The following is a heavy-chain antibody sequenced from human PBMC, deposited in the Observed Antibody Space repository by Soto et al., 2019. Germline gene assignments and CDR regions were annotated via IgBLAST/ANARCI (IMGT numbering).Heavy chain of an antibody. Sequence: QVQLVESGGGVVQPGRSLRLSCAASGFTFSSYGMHWVRQAPGKGLEWVADIWYDGSNKYYADSVKGRFTISRDNSKNTLYLQMYSLRAEDTAVYYCARDRSKVMVHWCQGTLVTVSS. D-gene: IGHD3-10*01. CDR2: IWYDGSNK. CDR1: GFTFSSYG. CDR3: ARDRSKVMVH. J-gene: IGHJ4*02. V-gene: IGHV3-33*01.